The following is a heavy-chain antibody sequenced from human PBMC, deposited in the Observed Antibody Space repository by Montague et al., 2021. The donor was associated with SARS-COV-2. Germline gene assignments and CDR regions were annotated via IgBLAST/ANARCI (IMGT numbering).Heavy chain of an antibody. CDR1: GGSISSGGYY. Sequence: TLSLTCTVSGGSISSGGYYWSWIRQHPWKGLEWIGYIYYSGSTXYNPSVKSRVTISVDTSKNQFSLKLSSVTAADTAVYYCARGRLTIFGVVTALDVWGQGTTVTVSS. CDR2: IYYSGST. J-gene: IGHJ6*02. CDR3: ARGRLTIFGVVTALDV. V-gene: IGHV4-31*03. D-gene: IGHD3-3*01.